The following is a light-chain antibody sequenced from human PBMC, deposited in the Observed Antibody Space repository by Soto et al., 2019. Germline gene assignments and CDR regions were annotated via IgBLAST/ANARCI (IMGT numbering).Light chain of an antibody. CDR3: LQHNSYPRT. Sequence: EIVITQSPATLSVSPGERATLSCRASQSITRNLAWYQQSPGQAPRLLIYGASNRATGIPDRFSGSGSGTEFTLTISSLQPEDFATYYCLQHNSYPRTFGQGTKVDIK. CDR2: GAS. V-gene: IGKV3D-15*01. J-gene: IGKJ1*01. CDR1: QSITRN.